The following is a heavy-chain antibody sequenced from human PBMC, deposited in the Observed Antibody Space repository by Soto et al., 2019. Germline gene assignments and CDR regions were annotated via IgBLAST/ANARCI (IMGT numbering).Heavy chain of an antibody. CDR2: IWNDGRTK. J-gene: IGHJ4*02. D-gene: IGHD3-10*01. V-gene: IGHV3-33*08. CDR3: VRGKEYYDTGSYYFVDY. CDR1: GFTFTARA. Sequence: QVQLVESGGGVVQPGRSLRLSCAASGFTFTARAMHWVRQAPGKGLEWVAVIWNDGRTKFYADSVKGRFTISRDNSKNTLSLKTNSLRAEDTAVYYCVRGKEYYDTGSYYFVDYWGQGTLVTVSS.